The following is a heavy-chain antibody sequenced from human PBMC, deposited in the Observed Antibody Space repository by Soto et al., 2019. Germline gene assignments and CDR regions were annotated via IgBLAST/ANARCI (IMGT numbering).Heavy chain of an antibody. CDR2: ISAYNGNT. Sequence: ASVKVSCKASGYTFTSYGISGVRQAPGQGLEWMGWISAYNGNTNHAQKFQGRVTMTTDTSTSTAYMELRSLKASDNAIYYCARGGIVGSTKSYFDYWGQGTLVTVSS. J-gene: IGHJ4*02. CDR3: ARGGIVGSTKSYFDY. V-gene: IGHV1-18*01. D-gene: IGHD1-26*01. CDR1: GYTFTSYG.